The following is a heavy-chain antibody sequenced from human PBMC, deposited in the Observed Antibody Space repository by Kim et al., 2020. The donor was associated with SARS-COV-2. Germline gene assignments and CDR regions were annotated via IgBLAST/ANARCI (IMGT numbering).Heavy chain of an antibody. Sequence: YYADSVKCRFDLPGDNARNSLYLQMSSLTAEDTAVYYCARDLTAPFLLGQWGQGTLVTVSS. V-gene: IGHV3-48*01. D-gene: IGHD1-26*01. CDR3: ARDLTAPFLLGQ. J-gene: IGHJ4*02.